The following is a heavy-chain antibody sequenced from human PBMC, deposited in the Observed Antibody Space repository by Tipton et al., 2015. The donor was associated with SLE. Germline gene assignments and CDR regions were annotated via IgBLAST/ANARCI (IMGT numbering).Heavy chain of an antibody. CDR1: GGSISSHY. Sequence: TLSLTCTVSGGSISSHYWSWIRQPPGKGLEWIGYIDYSGSTNYNPSLKSRVTISVDTSKNQFSLKLSSVTAADTAVYYCARRGYCGGDCYPFDYWGQGTLVTVSS. D-gene: IGHD2-21*02. CDR2: IDYSGST. V-gene: IGHV4-59*11. CDR3: ARRGYCGGDCYPFDY. J-gene: IGHJ4*02.